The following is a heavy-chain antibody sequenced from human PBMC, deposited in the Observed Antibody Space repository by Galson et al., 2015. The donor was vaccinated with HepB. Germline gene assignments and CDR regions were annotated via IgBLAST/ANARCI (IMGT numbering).Heavy chain of an antibody. V-gene: IGHV3-7*03. D-gene: IGHD6-13*01. CDR1: GFTFSGYW. Sequence: SLRLSCAASGFTFSGYWMNWVRQAPGKGLEWVANIKQDGSEKYYVDSVKGRFTISRDNAESSLYLEMNSLRAEDTAVYYCARDRSSSWYPRFDDWGQGTLVTVSS. J-gene: IGHJ4*02. CDR2: IKQDGSEK. CDR3: ARDRSSSWYPRFDD.